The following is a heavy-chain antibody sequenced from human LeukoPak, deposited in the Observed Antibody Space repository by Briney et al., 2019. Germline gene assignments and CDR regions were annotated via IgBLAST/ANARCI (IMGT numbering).Heavy chain of an antibody. CDR3: ARLYYYDSSGYYYESGPLDY. J-gene: IGHJ4*02. CDR2: IDWDDDK. V-gene: IGHV2-70*11. Sequence: ESGPTLVNPTQTLTLTCTFSGFSLSTSGMCVSWIRQPPGKALEWLARIDWDDDKYYSTSLKTRLAISKDTSKNQVVLTMTNMDPVDTATYYCARLYYYDSSGYYYESGPLDYWGQGTLVTVSS. D-gene: IGHD3-22*01. CDR1: GFSLSTSGMC.